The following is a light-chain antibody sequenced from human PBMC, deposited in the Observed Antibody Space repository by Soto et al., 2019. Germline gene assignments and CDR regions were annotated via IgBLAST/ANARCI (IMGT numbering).Light chain of an antibody. CDR1: QSVGSY. CDR2: DTS. Sequence: EIVLTQSPATLSLSPGERATLSCRASQSVGSYLAWYQQKPGQAPRLLIYDTSIGATDIPARFSGSGSGTDFTLTISSLEPEDFAVYYCQQRYDWLTFGGGTKVEIK. V-gene: IGKV3-11*01. J-gene: IGKJ4*01. CDR3: QQRYDWLT.